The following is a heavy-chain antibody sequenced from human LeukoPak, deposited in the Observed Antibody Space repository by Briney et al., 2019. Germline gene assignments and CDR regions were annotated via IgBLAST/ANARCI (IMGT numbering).Heavy chain of an antibody. CDR3: ARDLAYSRLDY. J-gene: IGHJ4*02. V-gene: IGHV3-7*01. CDR2: INPDGNKK. D-gene: IGHD5-18*01. Sequence: GGSLRLSCDASGFTFSNYAMSWVRQAPGKGLEWVASINPDGNKKYSADSVKGRFTISRDNAENSLYLQMNSLRVEDTAFYYCARDLAYSRLDYWDQGMLDTVSS. CDR1: GFTFSNYA.